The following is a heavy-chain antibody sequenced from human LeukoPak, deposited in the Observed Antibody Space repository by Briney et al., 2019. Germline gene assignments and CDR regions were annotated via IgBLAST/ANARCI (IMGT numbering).Heavy chain of an antibody. V-gene: IGHV6-1*01. CDR3: ARIVGSTKPDY. CDR2: TYYRSKWYN. J-gene: IGHJ4*02. D-gene: IGHD1-26*01. Sequence: QTLSLTCAISGDSVSSNNAASNWIRQSPSRGVEWLRRTYYRSKWYNDYAVSMKSRITINPDTSKNQFSLQLNSVTPEDTAVYYCARIVGSTKPDYWGQGTLVTVSS. CDR1: GDSVSSNNAA.